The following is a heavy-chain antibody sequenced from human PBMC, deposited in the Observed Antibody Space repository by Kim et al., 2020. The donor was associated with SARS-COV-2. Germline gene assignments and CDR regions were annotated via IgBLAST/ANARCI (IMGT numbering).Heavy chain of an antibody. D-gene: IGHD3-3*01. CDR3: ARDHREWLQYTANWYYDL. V-gene: IGHV4-59*01. CDR2: IYYSGST. Sequence: SETLSLTRTVSGGSISSYYWSWIRQPPGKGLEWIGYIYYSGSTNYNPSLKSRVTISVDTSKNQFSLKLSSVTAADTAVYYCARDHREWLQYTANWYYDLWGRGTLVTVSS. J-gene: IGHJ2*01. CDR1: GGSISSYY.